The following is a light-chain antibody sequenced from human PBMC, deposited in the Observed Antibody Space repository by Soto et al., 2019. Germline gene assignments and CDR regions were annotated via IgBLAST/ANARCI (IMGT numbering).Light chain of an antibody. J-gene: IGLJ3*02. CDR2: SNN. Sequence: QSVLTQPPSASGTPGQRVTISCSGSSSNIGSNTVNWYQQLQGTAPKLLIYSNNHRPSGVPDRFSGSKSGTSASLAISGLQSEDEADYYCAAWDDSLNGWVFGGGTKLTVL. CDR3: AAWDDSLNGWV. V-gene: IGLV1-44*01. CDR1: SSNIGSNT.